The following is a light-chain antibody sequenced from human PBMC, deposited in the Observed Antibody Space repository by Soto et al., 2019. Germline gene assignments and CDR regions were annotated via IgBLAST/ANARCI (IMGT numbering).Light chain of an antibody. CDR3: QTWGTGFQF. CDR1: SGHSSYA. CDR2: LNNDGSH. J-gene: IGLJ2*01. Sequence: QLVLTQSPSASASLGASVKLTCTLSSGHSSYAIAWHQKQPGKGPRYLMDLNNDGSHTKGDGIPDRFSGSSSGADRYLIISSLQSEDDADYNCQTWGTGFQFFGGGTKLTVL. V-gene: IGLV4-69*01.